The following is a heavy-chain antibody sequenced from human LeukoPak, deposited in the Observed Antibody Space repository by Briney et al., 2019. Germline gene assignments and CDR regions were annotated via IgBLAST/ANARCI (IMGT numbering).Heavy chain of an antibody. V-gene: IGHV3-73*01. CDR2: IRSKANSYAT. J-gene: IGHJ6*03. Sequence: GGSLRLSCAASRFTFSGSAMHWVRQASGKGLEWVGRIRSKANSYATAYAASVKGRFTISRDDSKNTAYLQMNSLKTEDTAVYYCWHYYYMDVWGKGTTVTVSS. CDR1: RFTFSGSA. CDR3: WHYYYMDV.